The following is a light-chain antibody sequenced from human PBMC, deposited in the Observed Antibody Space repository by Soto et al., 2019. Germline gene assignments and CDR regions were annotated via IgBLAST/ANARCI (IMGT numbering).Light chain of an antibody. CDR3: QQYSSTPGT. Sequence: EIVLTQSPGTLSLSXGERATLSCRASQSVSSTYLAWYQQKPGQAPRLLIYGASIRATGVPDRFSGSGSGTDFTLTISRLEPEDFAVYSCQQYSSTPGTFGQGTKLNIK. V-gene: IGKV3-20*01. CDR2: GAS. CDR1: QSVSSTY. J-gene: IGKJ1*01.